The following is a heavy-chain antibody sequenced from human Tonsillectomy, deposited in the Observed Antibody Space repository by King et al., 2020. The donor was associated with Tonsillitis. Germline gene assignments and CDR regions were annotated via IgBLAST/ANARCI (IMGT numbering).Heavy chain of an antibody. J-gene: IGHJ5*02. CDR3: ARDRPCSSASCYGGSWFDP. CDR2: INPSGGTT. Sequence: QLVQSGAEVKKPGASVKVSCKASGYTFTSYYMHWVRQAPGQGLEWMGMINPSGGTTSYAQKFQGRVTMTRDTSTNTVYMELSSLRSEDTAVYYWARDRPCSSASCYGGSWFDPWGQGTLVTVCS. CDR1: GYTFTSYY. D-gene: IGHD2-2*01. V-gene: IGHV1-46*01.